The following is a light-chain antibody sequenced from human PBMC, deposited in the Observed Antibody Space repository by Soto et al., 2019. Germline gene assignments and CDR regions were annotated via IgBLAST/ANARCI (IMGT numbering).Light chain of an antibody. CDR2: AAS. CDR3: QQVYVYPST. Sequence: DIQLTQSPSSLSASLGDRVTITCRASQGISNYLAWYQQKPGKAPELLIPAASTLQIGVPPRFSGGRSGPEFTLTITSLQPEDFATYYCQQVYVYPSTFGKGTKVEIK. V-gene: IGKV1-9*01. CDR1: QGISNY. J-gene: IGKJ1*01.